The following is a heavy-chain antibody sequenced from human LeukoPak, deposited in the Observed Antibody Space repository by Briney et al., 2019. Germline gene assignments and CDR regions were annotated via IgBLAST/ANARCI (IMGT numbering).Heavy chain of an antibody. Sequence: GGSLRLSCAASGFTFSSSWMTWVRQAPGKGLEWVASIREDGSQKTSVDSVRGRFTISRDNAKNSVYLQMDSLRAEDTAVYYCARDRGATVTTNFDYWGQGTLVTVSS. D-gene: IGHD4-17*01. CDR3: ARDRGATVTTNFDY. CDR2: IREDGSQK. CDR1: GFTFSSSW. J-gene: IGHJ4*02. V-gene: IGHV3-7*01.